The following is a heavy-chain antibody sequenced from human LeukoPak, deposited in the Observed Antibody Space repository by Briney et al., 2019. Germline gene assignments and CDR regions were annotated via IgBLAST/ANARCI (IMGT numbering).Heavy chain of an antibody. Sequence: GASVKVSCKVSGYTLTELSMHWVRQAPGKGLEWMGGFDPEDGETIYAQKFQGRVTITADESTSTAYMELSSLRSEDTAVYYCARENYDSSGTDYWGQGTLVTVSS. J-gene: IGHJ4*02. CDR3: ARENYDSSGTDY. V-gene: IGHV1-24*01. CDR2: FDPEDGET. D-gene: IGHD3-22*01. CDR1: GYTLTELS.